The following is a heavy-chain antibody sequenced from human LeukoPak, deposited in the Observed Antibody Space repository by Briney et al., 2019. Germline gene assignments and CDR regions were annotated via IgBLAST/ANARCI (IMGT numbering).Heavy chain of an antibody. J-gene: IGHJ4*02. CDR1: GFTFSTYT. CDR3: AKDYRPDGYNDLDY. CDR2: IVSSNGKT. Sequence: GGSLRLSCAASGFTFSTYTMHCVRQAPGKGLDWVSGIVSSNGKTYYADSVKGRFTISRDNSKNTLYLQMNSLRAEDTAVYFCAKDYRPDGYNDLDYWGQGTEVTVSS. V-gene: IGHV3-23*01. D-gene: IGHD5-24*01.